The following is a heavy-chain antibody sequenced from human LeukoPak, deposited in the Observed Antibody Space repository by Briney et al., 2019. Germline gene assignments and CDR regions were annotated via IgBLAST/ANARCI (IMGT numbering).Heavy chain of an antibody. Sequence: ASVKVSCKASGYTFTSYDINWVRQATGQGLEWMGWMNPNSGNTGYAQKFQGRVTMTRNTSISTAYMELSSLRSEDTAVYYCARRGDYVWGSYREDAFDIWGQGTMVTVSS. CDR1: GYTFTSYD. CDR2: MNPNSGNT. D-gene: IGHD3-16*02. V-gene: IGHV1-8*01. J-gene: IGHJ3*02. CDR3: ARRGDYVWGSYREDAFDI.